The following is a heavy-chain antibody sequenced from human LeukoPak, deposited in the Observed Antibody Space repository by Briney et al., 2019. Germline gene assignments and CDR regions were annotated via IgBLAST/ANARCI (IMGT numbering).Heavy chain of an antibody. D-gene: IGHD3-10*01. V-gene: IGHV4-59*08. CDR1: GASISSYY. CDR2: ISYSGST. J-gene: IGHJ4*02. CDR3: ARHPELYFFDY. Sequence: SETLSLTCTVSGASISSYYWSWIRQPPGKGLEWIGYISYSGSTNYNPSLKSRVTISADTSKNQVSLTLSSVTAADTAVYYCARHPELYFFDYWGQGTLVTVSS.